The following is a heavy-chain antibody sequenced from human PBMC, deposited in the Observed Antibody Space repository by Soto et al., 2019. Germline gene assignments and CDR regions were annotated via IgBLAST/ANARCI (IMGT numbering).Heavy chain of an antibody. Sequence: QVQLVQSGAEVKKPGASVKVSCKASGYTFTNYEINWVRQATGQGLEWMGWMNPASGNTGYAHKFQGRVTMTRNISISTAYMELSRLGSDDTAIYYCARMAASGSLNWFDPLGQGTLVTVSS. CDR3: ARMAASGSLNWFDP. CDR1: GYTFTNYE. CDR2: MNPASGNT. V-gene: IGHV1-8*01. J-gene: IGHJ5*02. D-gene: IGHD3-10*01.